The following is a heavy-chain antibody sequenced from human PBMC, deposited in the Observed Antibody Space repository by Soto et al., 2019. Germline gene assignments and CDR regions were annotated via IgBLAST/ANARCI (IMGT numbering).Heavy chain of an antibody. D-gene: IGHD1-7*01. CDR1: GFTFSSYW. V-gene: IGHV3-7*01. CDR2: IKQDGSEK. J-gene: IGHJ6*03. CDR3: ARLRITGTTPRYYYYMDV. Sequence: HPGGSLRLSCAASGFTFSSYWMSWVRQAPGKGLEWVANIKQDGSEKYYVDSVKGRFTISRDNAKNSLYLQMNSLRAEDTAAYYCARLRITGTTPRYYYYMDVWGKGTTVTVSS.